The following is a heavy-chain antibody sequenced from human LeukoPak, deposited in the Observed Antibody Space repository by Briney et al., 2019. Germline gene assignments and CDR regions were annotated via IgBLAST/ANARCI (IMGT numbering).Heavy chain of an antibody. CDR1: GGSISSGDYY. J-gene: IGHJ4*02. V-gene: IGHV4-30-4*01. Sequence: PSETLSLTCTVSGGSISSGDYYWSWIRQPPGKGLEWIGYIYYSGSTYYNPSLKSRVTISVDTSKNQFSLKLSSVTAADTAVYYCARDLLNEGNHLDYWGQGTLVTVSS. D-gene: IGHD4-23*01. CDR3: ARDLLNEGNHLDY. CDR2: IYYSGST.